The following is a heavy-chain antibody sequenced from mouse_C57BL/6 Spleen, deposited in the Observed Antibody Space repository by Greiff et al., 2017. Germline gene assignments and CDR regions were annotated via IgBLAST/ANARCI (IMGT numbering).Heavy chain of an antibody. Sequence: QVQLQQSGPELVKPGASVKISCKASGYAFSSSWMNWVKQRPGKGLEWIGRIYPGDGDTNYNGKFKGKATLTADKSSSTAYMQLSSLTSEDSAVYFCARSDYDFPLAYWGQGTLVTVSA. CDR3: ARSDYDFPLAY. J-gene: IGHJ3*01. CDR2: IYPGDGDT. V-gene: IGHV1-82*01. CDR1: GYAFSSSW. D-gene: IGHD2-4*01.